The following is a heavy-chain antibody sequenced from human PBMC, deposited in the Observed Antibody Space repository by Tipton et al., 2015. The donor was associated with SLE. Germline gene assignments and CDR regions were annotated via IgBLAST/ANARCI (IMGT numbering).Heavy chain of an antibody. Sequence: TLSLTCTVSGGSISSSSYYWGWIRQPPGKGLEWIGSIYYSGSTYYNPSLKSRVTISVDTSKNQFSLKLSSVTAADTAVYYCARVADYYMDVWGKGTTVTVSS. V-gene: IGHV4-39*07. CDR3: ARVADYYMDV. J-gene: IGHJ6*03. CDR1: GGSISSSSYY. CDR2: IYYSGST.